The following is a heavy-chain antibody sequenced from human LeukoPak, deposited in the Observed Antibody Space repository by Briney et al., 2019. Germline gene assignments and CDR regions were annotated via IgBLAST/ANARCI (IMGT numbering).Heavy chain of an antibody. J-gene: IGHJ4*02. V-gene: IGHV3-33*06. CDR1: GFTFSSYD. D-gene: IGHD2-15*01. Sequence: GGSLRLSCAASGFTFSSYDIHWVRQAPGKGLEWVAVIWYDGSEKYYADSVKGRFTISRDNSKNTLYLQMSSLRNEDTAVYYCAKEAGYKSGYSEFDYWGQGTLVTVSS. CDR2: IWYDGSEK. CDR3: AKEAGYKSGYSEFDY.